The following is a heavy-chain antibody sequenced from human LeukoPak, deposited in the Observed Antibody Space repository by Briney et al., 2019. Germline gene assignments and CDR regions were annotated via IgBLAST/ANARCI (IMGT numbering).Heavy chain of an antibody. CDR1: GGSISSSSYY. D-gene: IGHD3-10*01. Sequence: SETLSLTCTVSGGSISSSSYYWGWIRQPPGKGLEWIGSIYYSGSTYYNPSLKSRVTISVDTSKNQFSLKLSAVTAADTAVYYCARDQGLTYYYGSGSYIVGYFDYWGQGTLVTVSS. CDR3: ARDQGLTYYYGSGSYIVGYFDY. CDR2: IYYSGST. V-gene: IGHV4-39*02. J-gene: IGHJ4*02.